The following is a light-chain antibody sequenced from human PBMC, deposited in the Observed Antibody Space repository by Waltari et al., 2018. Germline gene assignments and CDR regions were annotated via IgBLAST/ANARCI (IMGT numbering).Light chain of an antibody. CDR1: TSDVGTYNF. V-gene: IGLV2-23*02. Sequence: QSALTQPASVSGAPGQSNTISCTGTTSDVGTYNFVSWYQQYPGKAPKLIIFEVTKRPSGVSIRFSASKSGNTASLTISGLQAEDEANYYCCSYAGRDTYVIFGEGTKVTVL. J-gene: IGLJ2*01. CDR3: CSYAGRDTYVI. CDR2: EVT.